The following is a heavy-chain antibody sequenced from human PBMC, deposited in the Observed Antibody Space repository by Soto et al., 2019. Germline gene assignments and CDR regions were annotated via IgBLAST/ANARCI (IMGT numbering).Heavy chain of an antibody. J-gene: IGHJ4*02. CDR2: IIPIFGTA. V-gene: IGHV1-69*01. CDR3: AREGRLGGTPGFDY. Sequence: QVQLVQSGAEVKKPGSSVKVSCKASGGTFSSYAISWVRQAPGQGLEWMGGIIPIFGTANYAQKFQCRVTITADDSTSTGYMELSSLRSEDTAVYYCAREGRLGGTPGFDYWGQGTLVTVSS. CDR1: GGTFSSYA. D-gene: IGHD3-3*01.